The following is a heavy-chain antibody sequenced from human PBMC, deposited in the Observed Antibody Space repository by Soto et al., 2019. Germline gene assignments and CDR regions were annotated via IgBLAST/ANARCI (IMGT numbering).Heavy chain of an antibody. CDR3: ARDVPYYSSSWFDP. Sequence: GGPLRLSCSASGFTFSSYSMNWVRQAPGKGLEWVSSISSSSSYIYYADSVKGRFTISRDNAKNSLYLQMNSLRAEDTAVYYCARDVPYYSSSWFDPWGQGTLVTVSS. CDR2: ISSSSSYI. J-gene: IGHJ5*02. V-gene: IGHV3-21*01. CDR1: GFTFSSYS. D-gene: IGHD6-13*01.